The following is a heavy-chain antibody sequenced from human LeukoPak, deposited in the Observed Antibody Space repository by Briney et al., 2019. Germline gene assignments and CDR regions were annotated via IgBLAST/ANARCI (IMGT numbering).Heavy chain of an antibody. V-gene: IGHV3-72*01. CDR2: IRGKANSYST. J-gene: IGHJ4*02. CDR3: ARGGSYRHFDY. CDR1: GFTFSDLY. D-gene: IGHD1-26*01. Sequence: PGGSLRLSCAASGFTFSDLYMDRVRQAPGQGLEGVGRIRGKANSYSTEYAASVKGRFTISRDDSENSLYVQMNSLKTEDTAVYYCARGGSYRHFDYWGQGTLVTVSS.